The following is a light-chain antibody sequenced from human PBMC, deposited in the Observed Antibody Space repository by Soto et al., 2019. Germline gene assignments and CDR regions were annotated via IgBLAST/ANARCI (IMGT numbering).Light chain of an antibody. CDR1: QPITAW. Sequence: DIQMTQSPSTLSASVGDRVTITCRASQPITAWLAWYQQKPGKAPNLLIYDASDLQSGVPSRFSGSGSGTAFTLTIAGLQPDDFATYYCQQSNLYPSTLGQGTKLEIK. CDR2: DAS. CDR3: QQSNLYPST. J-gene: IGKJ2*01. V-gene: IGKV1-5*01.